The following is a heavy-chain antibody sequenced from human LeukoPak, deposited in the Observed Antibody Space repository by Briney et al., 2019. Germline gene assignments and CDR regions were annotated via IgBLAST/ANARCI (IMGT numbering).Heavy chain of an antibody. CDR2: INHSGST. V-gene: IGHV4-34*01. D-gene: IGHD2-2*01. Sequence: SETLSLTCAVYGGSFSGYYWSWIRQPPGKGLEWIGEINHSGSTNYSPSLKSRVTISVDTSKNQFSLKLSSVTAADTAVYYCARGGQYAKEYYFDYWGQGTLVTVSS. CDR3: ARGGQYAKEYYFDY. J-gene: IGHJ4*02. CDR1: GGSFSGYY.